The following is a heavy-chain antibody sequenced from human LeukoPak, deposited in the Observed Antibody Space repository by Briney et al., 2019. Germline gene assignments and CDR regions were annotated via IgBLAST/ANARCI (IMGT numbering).Heavy chain of an antibody. Sequence: ASVKVSCKASDYTFTRYGISWVRQAPGQGLEWMGWISAYNGNTNYARKLQGRVTMTTDTSTSTAYMELRSLRSDDTAVYYCAREGWELTLRGYYYYYYMDVWGKGTTVTVSS. CDR3: AREGWELTLRGYYYYYYMDV. CDR1: DYTFTRYG. CDR2: ISAYNGNT. V-gene: IGHV1-18*01. J-gene: IGHJ6*03. D-gene: IGHD1-26*01.